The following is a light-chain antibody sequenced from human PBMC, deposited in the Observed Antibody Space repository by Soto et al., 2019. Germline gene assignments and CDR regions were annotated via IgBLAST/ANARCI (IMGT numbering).Light chain of an antibody. CDR1: IANIENNY. CDR2: DND. CDR3: GTWDSTLRAYV. V-gene: IGLV1-51*01. J-gene: IGLJ1*01. Sequence: QSVLTQPPSLSAAPGQKVTISCSGSIANIENNYVSWYQHLPETAPQLLIYDNDKRPSGIPYRISGSKSGTSATLDIIGLQTGDEADYYCGTWDSTLRAYVYGTGTKVTVL.